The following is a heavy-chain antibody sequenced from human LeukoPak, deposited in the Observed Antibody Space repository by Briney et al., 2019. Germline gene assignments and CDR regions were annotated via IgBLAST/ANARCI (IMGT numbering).Heavy chain of an antibody. J-gene: IGHJ4*02. Sequence: PGGSLRLSCAASGFTFSDYYMTWIRQAPGKGQEWVANINQGGSEKFYGDSVKGRFNISRDNAKTSLYLQMNSLRAEDTAVYYCARDRYYDFWSGYSPHDYWGQGTLVTVSS. V-gene: IGHV3-7*01. CDR3: ARDRYYDFWSGYSPHDY. D-gene: IGHD3-3*01. CDR2: INQGGSEK. CDR1: GFTFSDYY.